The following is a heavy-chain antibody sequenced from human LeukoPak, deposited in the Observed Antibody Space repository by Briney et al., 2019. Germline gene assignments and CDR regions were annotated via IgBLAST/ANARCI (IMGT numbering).Heavy chain of an antibody. J-gene: IGHJ4*02. V-gene: IGHV4-59*01. CDR2: MYYSGST. CDR3: ARVVVAAANPIFDY. CDR1: GCSISSYY. Sequence: SETLSLTCTVSGCSISSYYWSWIRQPPGKGLEWIGYMYYSGSTNYNPSLKSRVTISVDTSKNQFSLKLSSVTAADTAVYYCARVVVAAANPIFDYWGQGTLVTVSS. D-gene: IGHD6-25*01.